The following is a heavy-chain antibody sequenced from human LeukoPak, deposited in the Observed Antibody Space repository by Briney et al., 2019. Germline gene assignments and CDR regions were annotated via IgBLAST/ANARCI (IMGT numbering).Heavy chain of an antibody. J-gene: IGHJ4*02. D-gene: IGHD3-16*01. V-gene: IGHV3-23*01. CDR2: ISVSGGST. Sequence: GVSLRLSCAASGFTFSSYAMSWVRQAPGKGLEGASAISVSGGSTYYADSVKGRFTISRDNSKNTLYLQMNSQRAEDTAVYYCAKDQAGGISDVVDYWGQGTLVTVSS. CDR3: AKDQAGGISDVVDY. CDR1: GFTFSSYA.